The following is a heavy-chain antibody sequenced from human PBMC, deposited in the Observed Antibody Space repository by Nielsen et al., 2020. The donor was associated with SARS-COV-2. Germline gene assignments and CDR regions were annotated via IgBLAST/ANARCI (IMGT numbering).Heavy chain of an antibody. CDR3: ASGGIGY. Sequence: GGSLRLSCAASGFTFDDYAMHWVRQAPGKGLEWVSGISWNSGSIGYADSVKGRFTISRDNAKNSLYLQMNSLRAEDTALYYCASGGIGYWGQGTLVTVSS. CDR1: GFTFDDYA. V-gene: IGHV3-9*01. D-gene: IGHD3-3*01. CDR2: ISWNSGSI. J-gene: IGHJ4*02.